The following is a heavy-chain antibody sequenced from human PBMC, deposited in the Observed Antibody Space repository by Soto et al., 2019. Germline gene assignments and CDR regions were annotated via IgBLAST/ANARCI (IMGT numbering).Heavy chain of an antibody. V-gene: IGHV3-53*04. J-gene: IGHJ4*02. D-gene: IGHD3-3*01. Sequence: EVQLVESGGGLVQPGGSLRLSCAASGITVSSNYMSWVRQAPGKGLEWVSVIYSGGSTYYADSVKGRFTISRHNSKNTLYLQMNSLRAEDTAVYYCVSSGLYYAFSDDYWGQGTLVTVSS. CDR3: VSSGLYYAFSDDY. CDR2: IYSGGST. CDR1: GITVSSNY.